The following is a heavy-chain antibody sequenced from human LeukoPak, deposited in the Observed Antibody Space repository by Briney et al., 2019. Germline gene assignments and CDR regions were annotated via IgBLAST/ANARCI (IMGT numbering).Heavy chain of an antibody. CDR2: ITAGGSFK. J-gene: IGHJ4*02. Sequence: GGSLRLSCAASGFTVSSNYMSWVRQALGKGLDWVSSITAGGSFKYYADSVEGRFTISRDNAKNSLYLQMSSLTPEDTAVYYCARNYDVLTCYPYYFDHWGQGILVTVSS. CDR3: ARNYDVLTCYPYYFDH. V-gene: IGHV3-21*01. CDR1: GFTVSSNY. D-gene: IGHD3-9*01.